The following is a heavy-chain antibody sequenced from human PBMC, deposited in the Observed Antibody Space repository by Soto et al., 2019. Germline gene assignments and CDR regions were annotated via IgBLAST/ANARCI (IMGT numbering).Heavy chain of an antibody. Sequence: SETLSLTCAVSGGSISSGGYSWSWIRQPPGKSLEWIGYMYHSGSTYYNPSLKSRVTISIDRSNNQFSLKLISVTAADTAVYSCARVTDYWGKAILVTVSS. J-gene: IGHJ4*02. CDR3: ARVTDY. CDR2: MYHSGST. V-gene: IGHV4-30-2*01. CDR1: GGSISSGGYS.